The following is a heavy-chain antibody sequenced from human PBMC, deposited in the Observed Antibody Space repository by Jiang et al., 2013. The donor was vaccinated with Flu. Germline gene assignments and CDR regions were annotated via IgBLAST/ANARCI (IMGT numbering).Heavy chain of an antibody. CDR2: INAGTGNT. CDR1: GYTFTNYA. J-gene: IGHJ3*02. V-gene: IGHV1-3*01. Sequence: GAEVKKPGASVKFSCKTSGYTFTNYAMHWVRQAPGQRPECMGWINAGTGNTEYSQKFQGRVTITRDTSASTVYMELSSLRFEDTAIYYCVREEKSAFDIWAKGQWSPSLQ. CDR3: VREEKSAFDI.